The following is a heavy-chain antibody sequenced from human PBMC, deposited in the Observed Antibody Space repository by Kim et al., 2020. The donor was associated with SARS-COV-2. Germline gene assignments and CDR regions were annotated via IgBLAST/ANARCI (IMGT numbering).Heavy chain of an antibody. CDR2: ISSSSSYI. J-gene: IGHJ4*02. Sequence: GGSLRLSCAASGFTFSSYSMNWVRQAPGKGLEWVSSISSSSSYIYYADSVKGRFTISRDNAKNSLYLQMNSLRAEDTAVYYCARDSYYYDSSGYYPIHFDYWGQGTLVTVSS. CDR3: ARDSYYYDSSGYYPIHFDY. D-gene: IGHD3-22*01. V-gene: IGHV3-21*04. CDR1: GFTFSSYS.